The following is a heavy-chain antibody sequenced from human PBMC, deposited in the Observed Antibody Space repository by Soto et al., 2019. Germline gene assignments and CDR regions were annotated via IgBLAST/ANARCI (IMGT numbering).Heavy chain of an antibody. D-gene: IGHD6-19*01. V-gene: IGHV1-69*01. CDR2: FIPVYRTL. Sequence: QVQLVQSGAEVKKPGSSVKVSCKASGGSFGNSAINWVRQTPGQGLEWLGGFIPVYRTLNYAQKFQGRVTITADESTGTAYMTLSSLASDDTAVYYCATDGAYSRGWYDGFDPWGQGTLVTVSS. CDR3: ATDGAYSRGWYDGFDP. CDR1: GGSFGNSA. J-gene: IGHJ5*02.